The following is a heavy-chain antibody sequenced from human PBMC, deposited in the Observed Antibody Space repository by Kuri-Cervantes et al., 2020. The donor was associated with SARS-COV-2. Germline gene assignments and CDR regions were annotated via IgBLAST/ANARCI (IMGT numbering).Heavy chain of an antibody. J-gene: IGHJ4*02. Sequence: GGSLRLSCAASGFTFSGHWIHWVRQAPGKGLVWVSRIDPDGSYTNNADSVKGRFTLSRDNAKNMLFLQMNSLRAEDTAVYYCVRDGDHWNFDYWGQGNLVNVSS. CDR2: IDPDGSYT. CDR3: VRDGDHWNFDY. D-gene: IGHD1-1*01. V-gene: IGHV3-74*01. CDR1: GFTFSGHW.